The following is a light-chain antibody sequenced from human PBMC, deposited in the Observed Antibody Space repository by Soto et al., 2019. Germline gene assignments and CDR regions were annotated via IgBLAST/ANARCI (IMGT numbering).Light chain of an antibody. CDR2: DAS. V-gene: IGKV3-11*01. J-gene: IGKJ1*01. Sequence: EIVLTQSPATLSLSPGERATLSCRASQSVDSYLAWYQQKPGQAPRLLIYDASNRATGIPARFSGGGSGTDFTLTISRLEPEDFAVYYCQQRSTWPPTFGQGTKVEIK. CDR1: QSVDSY. CDR3: QQRSTWPPT.